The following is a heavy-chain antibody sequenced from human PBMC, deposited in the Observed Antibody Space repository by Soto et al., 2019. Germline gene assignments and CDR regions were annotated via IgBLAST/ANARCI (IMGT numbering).Heavy chain of an antibody. CDR1: GDSVSSNSAT. Sequence: PSQTLSLPCAISGDSVSSNSATWNLIRQSPSRGLVWLGGTYYRSKWYNDYAVSVKSRITINPDTSKNQFSLQLNSVTPEDTAVYYCARTGHDYGGYGSASDYYGMDVWGQGTTVTVSS. CDR3: ARTGHDYGGYGSASDYYGMDV. D-gene: IGHD4-17*01. J-gene: IGHJ6*02. V-gene: IGHV6-1*01. CDR2: TYYRSKWYN.